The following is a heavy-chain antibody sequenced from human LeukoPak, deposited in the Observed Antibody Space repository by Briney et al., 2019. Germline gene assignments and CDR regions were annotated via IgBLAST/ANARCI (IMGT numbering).Heavy chain of an antibody. CDR1: GGTFSSYA. CDR3: AREWPRGGKYCDY. J-gene: IGHJ4*02. Sequence: GASVKVSCKASGGTFSSYAISWVRQAPGQGLEWMGGIIPIFGTANYAQKFQGRVTITADESTSTAYMELSSLRSEDTAIYYCAREWPRGGKYCDYWGQGTLVTVSS. D-gene: IGHD2-15*01. V-gene: IGHV1-69*13. CDR2: IIPIFGTA.